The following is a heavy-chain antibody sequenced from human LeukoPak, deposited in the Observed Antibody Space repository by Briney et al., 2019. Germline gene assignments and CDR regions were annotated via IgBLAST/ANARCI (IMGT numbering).Heavy chain of an antibody. D-gene: IGHD3-10*01. Sequence: PSETLSLTCAVYGGSLSGYYWSWIRQPPGKGLEWIGEINHSGSTNYNPSLKSRITISVDTSKNQFSLKLSSVTAADTAVYYCARGRINYYGSGSYSYWGQGTLVTVSS. J-gene: IGHJ4*02. V-gene: IGHV4-34*01. CDR1: GGSLSGYY. CDR2: INHSGST. CDR3: ARGRINYYGSGSYSY.